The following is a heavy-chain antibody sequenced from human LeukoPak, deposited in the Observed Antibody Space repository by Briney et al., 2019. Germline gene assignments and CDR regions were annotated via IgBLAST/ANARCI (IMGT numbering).Heavy chain of an antibody. J-gene: IGHJ6*02. CDR1: GGTFSSYA. CDR3: ARDGGYEMGYYYGMDV. D-gene: IGHD5-12*01. Sequence: SVKVSCKASGGTFSSYAISWVRQAPGQGLEWMGGIIPIFGTANYAQKFQGRVTITADESTSTAYMELSSLRSEDTAVYYCARDGGYEMGYYYGMDVWAKGPRSPSP. CDR2: IIPIFGTA. V-gene: IGHV1-69*01.